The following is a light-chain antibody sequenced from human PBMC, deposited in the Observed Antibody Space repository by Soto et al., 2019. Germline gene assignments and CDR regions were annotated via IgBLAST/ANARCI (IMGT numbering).Light chain of an antibody. CDR2: EVS. J-gene: IGLJ3*02. CDR1: SSDVGGYNY. V-gene: IGLV2-8*01. CDR3: SSYAGSNNLGV. Sequence: QSVLTQPPSASGSPGQSVTISCTGTSSDVGGYNYVSWYLQHPGKAPKLMIYEVSKRPSGVPDRFSGSKSGNTASLTVSGLQAEDEADYYCSSYAGSNNLGVFGGGTKVTVL.